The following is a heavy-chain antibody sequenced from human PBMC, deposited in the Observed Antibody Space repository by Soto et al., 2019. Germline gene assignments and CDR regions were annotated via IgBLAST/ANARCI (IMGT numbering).Heavy chain of an antibody. CDR1: GGSFSGYY. CDR2: INHSGST. Sequence: PSETLSLTCAVYGGSFSGYYWSWIRQPPGKGLEWIGEINHSGSTNYNPSLKSRVTISVDTSKNQFSLKLSSVTAADTAVYYCARSARSSDYYYGMDVWGQGTTVTVSS. J-gene: IGHJ6*02. D-gene: IGHD6-6*01. V-gene: IGHV4-34*01. CDR3: ARSARSSDYYYGMDV.